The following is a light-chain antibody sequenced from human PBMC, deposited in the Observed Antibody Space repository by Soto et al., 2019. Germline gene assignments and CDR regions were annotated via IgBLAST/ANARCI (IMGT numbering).Light chain of an antibody. CDR1: SIDVGHYNY. J-gene: IGLJ3*02. CDR2: EVS. CDR3: SSYAGSNNLWV. V-gene: IGLV2-8*01. Sequence: QSALTQPPSVSGSPGQSVTISCTGTSIDVGHYNYVSWYQQHPGEAPKLIIYEVSKRPSGVPARFSGSKSGNTASLTVSGLQAEDEADYYCSSYAGSNNLWVFGGGTKVTVL.